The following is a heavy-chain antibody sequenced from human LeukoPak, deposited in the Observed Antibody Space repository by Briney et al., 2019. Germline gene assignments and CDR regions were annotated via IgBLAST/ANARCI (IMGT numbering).Heavy chain of an antibody. Sequence: GGSLRLSCAASGFAFSSYWMHWVRQAPGKGLEYVSAISPSGDSTYYTNSVKGRFTISRDNSKNTLFLQMGSLTAEDMAVYYCARGLYYGSGQYYFDYWGQGTLVTVSS. V-gene: IGHV3-64*01. J-gene: IGHJ4*02. D-gene: IGHD3-10*01. CDR3: ARGLYYGSGQYYFDY. CDR2: ISPSGDST. CDR1: GFAFSSYW.